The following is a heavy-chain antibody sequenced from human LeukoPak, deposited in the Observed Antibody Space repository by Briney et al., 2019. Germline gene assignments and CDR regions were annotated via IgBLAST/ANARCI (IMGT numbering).Heavy chain of an antibody. Sequence: SGGSLRLSCAASGFTFSDYWMHWVRQVPGKGLEWISRISENGRSVSYAESVKGRFSISRDNAKNTLYLQMNSLRVDDTAVYFCTRDYGDYVSSVFWGQGTLVAVSS. CDR3: TRDYGDYVSSVF. CDR1: GFTFSDYW. J-gene: IGHJ4*02. V-gene: IGHV3-74*01. D-gene: IGHD4-17*01. CDR2: ISENGRSV.